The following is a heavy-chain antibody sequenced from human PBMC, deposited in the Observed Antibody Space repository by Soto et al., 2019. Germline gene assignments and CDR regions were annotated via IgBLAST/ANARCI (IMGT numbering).Heavy chain of an antibody. J-gene: IGHJ5*02. CDR2: IYYSGST. Sequence: SETLALTCTVSGGSISSYYWSWIRQPPGKGLEWIGYIYYSGSTNYNPSLKSRVTISVDTSKNQFSLKLSSVTAADTAVYYCARRVVAATDWFDPWGQGTLVTVSS. CDR1: GGSISSYY. D-gene: IGHD2-15*01. V-gene: IGHV4-59*08. CDR3: ARRVVAATDWFDP.